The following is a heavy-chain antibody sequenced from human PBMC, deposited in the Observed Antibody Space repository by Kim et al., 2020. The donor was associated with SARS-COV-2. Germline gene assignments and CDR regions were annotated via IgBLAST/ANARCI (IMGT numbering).Heavy chain of an antibody. J-gene: IGHJ6*02. D-gene: IGHD3-10*01. V-gene: IGHV1-3*01. CDR2: INAGNGDT. Sequence: ASVKVSCKASGYTFTSYTIHWVRQAPGQRLAWMGWINAGNGDTKYSQKFQGRVTITRDTSASTAYMELSSLRSEDTAVYYCARARSAYYSDSVEDYYGMDVWGQGTTVTLSS. CDR3: ARARSAYYSDSVEDYYGMDV. CDR1: GYTFTSYT.